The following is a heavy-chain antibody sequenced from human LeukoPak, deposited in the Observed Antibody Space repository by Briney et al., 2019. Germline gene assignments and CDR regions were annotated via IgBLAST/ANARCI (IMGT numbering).Heavy chain of an antibody. CDR2: IYYSGST. CDR1: GGSISSYY. J-gene: IGHJ6*04. V-gene: IGHV4-59*01. CDR3: ARDSTFTYCSSTSCYGYGMDV. Sequence: SETLSLICTVSGGSISSYYWSWIRQPPGKGLEWIGYIYYSGSTNYNPSLKSRVTISVDTSKNQFSLKLSSVTAADTAVYYCARDSTFTYCSSTSCYGYGMDVWGKGTTVTVSS. D-gene: IGHD2-2*01.